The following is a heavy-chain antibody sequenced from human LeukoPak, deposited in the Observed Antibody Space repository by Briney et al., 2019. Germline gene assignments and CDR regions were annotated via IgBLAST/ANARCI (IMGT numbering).Heavy chain of an antibody. CDR1: GLTFSSDA. V-gene: IGHV3-23*01. J-gene: IGHJ4*02. CDR3: GNRPGWRAFDY. Sequence: GRCLRLSCAASGLTFSSDAMSWVSHPPARGLEWVSTIHYSGGPTQYADAGKGRFTIYRDNTQSMLYLQMNSLRAEDTAVYFCGNRPGWRAFDYWGQGTLVTVSS. CDR2: IHYSGGPT.